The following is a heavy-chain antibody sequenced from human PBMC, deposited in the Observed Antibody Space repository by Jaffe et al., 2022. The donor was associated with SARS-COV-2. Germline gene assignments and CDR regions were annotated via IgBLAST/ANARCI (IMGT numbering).Heavy chain of an antibody. J-gene: IGHJ6*02. CDR1: GFTFSSYA. CDR2: ISYDGSNK. Sequence: QVQLVESGGGVVQPGRSLRLSCAASGFTFSSYAMHWVRQAPGKGLEWVAVISYDGSNKYYADSVKGRFTISRDNSKNTLYLQMNSLRAEDTAVYYCARDGTRAPSYLAVAAPYYYYGMDVWGQGTTVTVSS. CDR3: ARDGTRAPSYLAVAAPYYYYGMDV. V-gene: IGHV3-30-3*01. D-gene: IGHD6-19*01.